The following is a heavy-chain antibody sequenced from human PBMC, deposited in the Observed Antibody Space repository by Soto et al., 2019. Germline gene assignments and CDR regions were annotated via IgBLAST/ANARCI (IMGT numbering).Heavy chain of an antibody. V-gene: IGHV4-39*01. CDR3: ARRRVKSGYYYYGMDV. J-gene: IGHJ6*02. Sequence: PSETLSLTCTVSGGSISSSSYYWGWIRQPPGKGLEWIGSIYYSGSTYYNPSLKSRVTISVDTSKNQFSLKLSSVTAADTAVYYCARRRVKSGYYYYGMDVWGQGTTVTVSS. D-gene: IGHD4-4*01. CDR2: IYYSGST. CDR1: GGSISSSSYY.